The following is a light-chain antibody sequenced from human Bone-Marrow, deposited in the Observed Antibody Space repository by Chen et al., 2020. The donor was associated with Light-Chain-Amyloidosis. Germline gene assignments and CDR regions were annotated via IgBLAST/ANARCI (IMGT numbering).Light chain of an antibody. J-gene: IGLJ2*01. V-gene: IGLV3-25*03. CDR3: QSADSSGTYEVI. CDR1: DLPTKY. Sequence: SYELSQPPSVSVHQGQTARITCSGDDLPTKYAYWYQQNPGQAPVLVIHRDTGMHSRISDRFSGSSSVTTATLTISGVQSEDEADYHCQSADSSGTYEVIFGGGTKLTVL. CDR2: RDT.